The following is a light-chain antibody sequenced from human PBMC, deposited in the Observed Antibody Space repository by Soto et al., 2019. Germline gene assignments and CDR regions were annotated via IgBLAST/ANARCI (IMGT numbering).Light chain of an antibody. CDR3: SSYTDTKRLV. J-gene: IGLJ1*01. CDR1: SSDIGGYNS. Sequence: QSVLTQSRSASGSLAQSVAISCNETSSDIGGYNSVSWYQQHPGKAPKVMIYDVTKRPSGVPDRFSGSKSGNAASLTVSALQAEDEADYYCSSYTDTKRLVFGTGTKVTVL. CDR2: DVT. V-gene: IGLV2-8*01.